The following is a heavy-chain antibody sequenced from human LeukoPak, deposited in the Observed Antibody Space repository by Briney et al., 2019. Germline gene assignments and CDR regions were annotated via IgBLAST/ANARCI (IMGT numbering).Heavy chain of an antibody. Sequence: GGSLKLSCAASGFTFSGSAMHWVRQASGKGLEWVGRIRSKANSYATAYAASVKGRFTISRDDSKNTAYLQMNSLKTEDTAVYYCTSYYCSGGSCYGPWGQGTLVTVSS. CDR2: IRSKANSYAT. V-gene: IGHV3-73*01. CDR3: TSYYCSGGSCYGP. D-gene: IGHD2-15*01. J-gene: IGHJ5*02. CDR1: GFTFSGSA.